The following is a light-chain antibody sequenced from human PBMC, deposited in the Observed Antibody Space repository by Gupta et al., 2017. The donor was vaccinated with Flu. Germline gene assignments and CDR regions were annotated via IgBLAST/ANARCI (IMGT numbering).Light chain of an antibody. V-gene: IGLV1-40*01. Sequence: QSVLTQPPSVSGAPGQRVTISCTGSSSNIGAGLDVHWYQQLPGKAPRLLIYANNNRPSGVPDRCSGSRSGTSASLAITGLQAEDEAEYDCQSTARSLSVVVFGGGTRLTVL. CDR2: ANN. J-gene: IGLJ3*02. CDR1: SSNIGAGLD. CDR3: QSTARSLSVVV.